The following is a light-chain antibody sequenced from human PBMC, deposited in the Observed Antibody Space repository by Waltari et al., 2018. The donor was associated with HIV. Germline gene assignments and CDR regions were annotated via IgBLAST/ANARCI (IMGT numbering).Light chain of an antibody. CDR2: EVS. CDR3: SSYTTRSTPDPNWV. J-gene: IGLJ3*02. Sequence: QSALTQPASVSGSPAHSFTISCTVTSSDVGGYNHLSCYQQHPGKAPKLMILEVSNRPSGVSNRFSGSKSVNTASLTISGLQAEDEADYYCSSYTTRSTPDPNWVFGGGTKLTVL. CDR1: SSDVGGYNH. V-gene: IGLV2-14*01.